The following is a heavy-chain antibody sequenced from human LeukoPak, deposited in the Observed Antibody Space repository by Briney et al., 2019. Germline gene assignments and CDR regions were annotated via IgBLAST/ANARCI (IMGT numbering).Heavy chain of an antibody. D-gene: IGHD6-19*01. V-gene: IGHV3-74*01. J-gene: IGHJ4*02. CDR1: GFPFSDYW. Sequence: PGGSLRLSCAASGFPFSDYWMHWVRQAPGKGLVWVSRIKTDGRSTNYADSVKGRFTISRDNAKNTLYLQMNSLRAEDTAVYYCARGRIGGWTDYWGQGTLVTVSS. CDR3: ARGRIGGWTDY. CDR2: IKTDGRST.